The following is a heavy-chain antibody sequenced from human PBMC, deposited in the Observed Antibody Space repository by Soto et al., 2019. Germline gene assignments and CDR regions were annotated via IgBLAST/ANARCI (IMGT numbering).Heavy chain of an antibody. Sequence: GGSLRLSCAASGFTFSSYAMSWVRQAPGKGLEWVSAISGSGGSTYYADSVKGRFTISRDNSKNTLYLQMNSLRAEDTAVYYCARVRSYDFWSGYYFDYWGQGTLVTVSS. J-gene: IGHJ4*02. V-gene: IGHV3-23*01. D-gene: IGHD3-3*01. CDR3: ARVRSYDFWSGYYFDY. CDR1: GFTFSSYA. CDR2: ISGSGGST.